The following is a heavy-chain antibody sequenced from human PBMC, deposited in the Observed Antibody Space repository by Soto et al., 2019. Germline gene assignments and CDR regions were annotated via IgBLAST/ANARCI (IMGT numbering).Heavy chain of an antibody. CDR3: ARGSRRAFDY. Sequence: EVQLVESGGGLVKPGGSLRLSCAASGFTFSDFTMNWVRQAPGKGLQWVSSISSGGSFISYADSVRGRFTISRDNAKTSLYLKVDILRAEDTAVFFCARGSRRAFDYWGQGTLVTVSS. CDR2: ISSGGSFI. V-gene: IGHV3-21*01. J-gene: IGHJ4*02. CDR1: GFTFSDFT. D-gene: IGHD6-13*01.